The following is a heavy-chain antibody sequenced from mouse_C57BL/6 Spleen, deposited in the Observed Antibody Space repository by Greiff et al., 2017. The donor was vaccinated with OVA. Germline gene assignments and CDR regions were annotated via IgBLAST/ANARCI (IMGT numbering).Heavy chain of an antibody. D-gene: IGHD1-1*01. CDR1: GYTFTDYA. J-gene: IGHJ2*01. V-gene: IGHV1-67*01. CDR2: ISTYYGDA. CDR3: ASRYYYGSSYNFDY. Sequence: VKVVESGPELVRPGVSVKISCKGSGYTFTDYAMHWVKQSHAKSLEWIGVISTYYGDASYNQKFKDKATMTVDKSSSTAYMELARLTSEDSAVYYCASRYYYGSSYNFDYWGQGTTLTVSS.